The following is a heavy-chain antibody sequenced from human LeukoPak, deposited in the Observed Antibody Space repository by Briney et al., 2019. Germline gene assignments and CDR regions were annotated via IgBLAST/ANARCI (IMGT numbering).Heavy chain of an antibody. CDR2: INPSGSST. CDR1: GYSFTSHY. D-gene: IGHD6-19*01. V-gene: IGHV1-46*03. CDR3: TTRISVADGNTEF. J-gene: IGHJ4*02. Sequence: ASVKVSCKASGYSFTSHYMHWVRQAPGQGLEWLGLINPSGSSTLYAQKFQGRVTMTRDMSTTTDYMELSSLRSEDTAVYYCTTRISVADGNTEFWGLGTLVTVSS.